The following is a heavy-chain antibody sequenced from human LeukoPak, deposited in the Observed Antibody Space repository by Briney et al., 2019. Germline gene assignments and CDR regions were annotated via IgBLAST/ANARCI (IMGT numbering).Heavy chain of an antibody. J-gene: IGHJ3*02. CDR2: IYYSGST. CDR1: GGSISSYY. D-gene: IGHD6-6*01. V-gene: IGHV4-59*12. CDR3: ARDPGIAARSDAFDI. Sequence: SETLSLTCTVSGGSISSYYWSWIRQPPGKGLEWIGSIYYSGSTYYNPSLKSRVTISVDTSKNQFSLKLSSVTAADTAVYYCARDPGIAARSDAFDIWGQGTMVTVSS.